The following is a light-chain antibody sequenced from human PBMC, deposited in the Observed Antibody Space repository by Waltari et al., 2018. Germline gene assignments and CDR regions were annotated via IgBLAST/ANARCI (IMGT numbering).Light chain of an antibody. CDR2: GAS. Sequence: EIVMTQSPATLSVSPGERATLPCRAGQSVSSNLAWYQQKPGQAPRLLIYGASTRATGIPARFSGSGSGTEFTLTISSLQSEDFAVYYCQQYNNWPPFMYTFGQGTKLEIK. V-gene: IGKV3-15*01. CDR3: QQYNNWPPFMYT. J-gene: IGKJ2*01. CDR1: QSVSSN.